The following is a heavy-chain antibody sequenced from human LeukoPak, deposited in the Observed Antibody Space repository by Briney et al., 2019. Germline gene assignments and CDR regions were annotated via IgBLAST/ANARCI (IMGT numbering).Heavy chain of an antibody. Sequence: GGSLRLSCAASGFTFSSYAMHWVRQAPEKGLEYVAAISYNGGSTYYANSVKGRFTVSRDNSKNTLYLQMGSLRAEDMAVYYCAKGPDSSGYGYYYRMVVWGQGTTVTVSS. CDR3: AKGPDSSGYGYYYRMVV. D-gene: IGHD3-22*01. V-gene: IGHV3-64*01. CDR1: GFTFSSYA. CDR2: ISYNGGST. J-gene: IGHJ6*02.